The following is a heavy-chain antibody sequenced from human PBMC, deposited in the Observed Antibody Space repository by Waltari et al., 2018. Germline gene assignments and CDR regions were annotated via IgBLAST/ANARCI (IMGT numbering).Heavy chain of an antibody. CDR2: INHSGST. Sequence: QVQLQQWGAGLLKPSETLSLTCAVYGGSFSGYYWSWIRQPPGKGLEWIGEINHSGSTNYHPSLKSRVTRSVDTSKNQFSLKRSSVTAADTAVYYCARRKAIFGVVLPFDYWGQGTLVTVSS. CDR1: GGSFSGYY. J-gene: IGHJ4*02. D-gene: IGHD3-3*01. CDR3: ARRKAIFGVVLPFDY. V-gene: IGHV4-34*01.